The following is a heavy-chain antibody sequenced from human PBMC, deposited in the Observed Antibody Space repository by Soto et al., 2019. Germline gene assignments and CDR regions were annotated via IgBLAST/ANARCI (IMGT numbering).Heavy chain of an antibody. CDR1: GFTFSSYG. CDR3: ARDLSEPKEDGFDY. V-gene: IGHV3-33*01. D-gene: IGHD1-26*01. CDR2: IWYDGSNK. Sequence: GGSLRLSCAASGFTFSSYGMHWVRQAPGKGLEWVAVIWYDGSNKYYADSVKGRFTISRDNSKNTLYLQMNSLRAEDTAVYYCARDLSEPKEDGFDYWGQGTLVTVSS. J-gene: IGHJ4*02.